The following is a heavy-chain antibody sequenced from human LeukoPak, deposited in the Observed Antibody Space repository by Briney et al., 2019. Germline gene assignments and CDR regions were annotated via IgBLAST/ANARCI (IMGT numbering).Heavy chain of an antibody. CDR3: ARDPGAAGFDY. D-gene: IGHD6-13*01. CDR1: GFTFSSYE. J-gene: IGHJ4*02. V-gene: IGHV3-48*03. CDR2: ISSSGSAI. Sequence: GGSLRLSCAASGFTFSSYEMNWVRQAPGKGLEWVSYISSSGSAIYYADSVRGRFTISRDNAKNSLYLQMNSLRAEDTAVYYCARDPGAAGFDYWGQGTLVTVSS.